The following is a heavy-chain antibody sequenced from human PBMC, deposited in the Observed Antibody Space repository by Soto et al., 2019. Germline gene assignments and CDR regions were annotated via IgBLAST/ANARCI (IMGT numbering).Heavy chain of an antibody. Sequence: GASVKVSCKASGGTFSSYAISWVRQAPGQGLEWMGGIIPIFGTANYAQKFQGRVTITADESTSTAYMELSSLRSEDTAVYYCARGLVDTAMAFDYWGQGTLVTVPQ. V-gene: IGHV1-69*13. CDR3: ARGLVDTAMAFDY. D-gene: IGHD5-18*01. J-gene: IGHJ4*02. CDR2: IIPIFGTA. CDR1: GGTFSSYA.